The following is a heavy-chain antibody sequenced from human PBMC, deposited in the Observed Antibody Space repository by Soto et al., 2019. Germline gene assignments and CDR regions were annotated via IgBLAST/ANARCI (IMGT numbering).Heavy chain of an antibody. Sequence: PSETLSLTCAVSSGSISSGNWWSWLRQPPGKGLEWIGEIYHSGSTNYNPSLKSRVIISVDKSKNQFSLELMSVTAADTAVYYCARNGYYVQDSWGQGTQVTVSS. J-gene: IGHJ4*02. V-gene: IGHV4-4*02. CDR3: ARNGYYVQDS. CDR2: IYHSGST. D-gene: IGHD1-26*01. CDR1: SGSISSGNW.